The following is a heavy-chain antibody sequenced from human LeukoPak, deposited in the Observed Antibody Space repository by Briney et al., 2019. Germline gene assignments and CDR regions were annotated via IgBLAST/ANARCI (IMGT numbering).Heavy chain of an antibody. CDR3: ARGGLHGSGSYYNFFDY. CDR1: GDSISSSSSY. D-gene: IGHD3-10*01. Sequence: SETLSLTCSVSGDSISSSSSYWGWLRQPPAKGLEWIGSIYYSGSTYYNTSLKSRVTISVDTSKNQFSLKLSSVTAADTAVYYCARGGLHGSGSYYNFFDYWGQGTLVTVSS. CDR2: IYYSGST. V-gene: IGHV4-39*07. J-gene: IGHJ4*02.